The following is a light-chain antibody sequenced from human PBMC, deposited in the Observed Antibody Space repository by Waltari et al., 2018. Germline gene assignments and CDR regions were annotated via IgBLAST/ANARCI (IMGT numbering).Light chain of an antibody. CDR1: SGHSTNA. CDR2: VNSDGSH. Sequence: QLVLTQSPSASASLGASVKLTCTLSSGHSTNALAWHPQQPERDPRYLMKVNSDGSHSKGDEIPDRFSGSSSGAERYLTISSLQSEDEADYYCETGGHGTWVFGGGTKLTVL. CDR3: ETGGHGTWV. V-gene: IGLV4-69*01. J-gene: IGLJ3*02.